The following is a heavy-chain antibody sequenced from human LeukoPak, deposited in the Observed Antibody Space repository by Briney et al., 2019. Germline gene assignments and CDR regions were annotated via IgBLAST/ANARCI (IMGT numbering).Heavy chain of an antibody. CDR1: GASITSYY. CDR3: AKWHEKLLAFDS. Sequence: SETLSLTCAVSGASITSYYWNWIRQSPGRGLEWIGYIHHTGKNWYNPPLQSRVTLSVDTSKSEFSLRLNSVTAADTAVYYCAKWHEKLLAFDSWGQGTLVTVSS. V-gene: IGHV4-59*01. J-gene: IGHJ4*02. D-gene: IGHD1-7*01. CDR2: IHHTGKN.